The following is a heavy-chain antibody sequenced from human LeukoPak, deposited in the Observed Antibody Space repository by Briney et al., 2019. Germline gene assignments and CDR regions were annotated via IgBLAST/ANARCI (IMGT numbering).Heavy chain of an antibody. Sequence: GGSLRLSCAASGFTFSSYEMNWVRQAPGKGLEWVSYISSSGSTIYYADSVKGRFTISRDNAKNSLYLQMNSLRAEDTAVYYCARAPGSSSWYGWYGLDFDYWGQGTLVTVSS. V-gene: IGHV3-48*03. D-gene: IGHD6-13*01. CDR2: ISSSGSTI. J-gene: IGHJ4*02. CDR3: ARAPGSSSWYGWYGLDFDY. CDR1: GFTFSSYE.